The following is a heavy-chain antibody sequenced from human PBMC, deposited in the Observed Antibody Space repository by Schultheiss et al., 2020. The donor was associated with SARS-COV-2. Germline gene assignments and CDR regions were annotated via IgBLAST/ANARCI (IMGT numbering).Heavy chain of an antibody. CDR2: INYSGSV. J-gene: IGHJ2*01. CDR1: GGSFTAYY. V-gene: IGHV4-34*01. D-gene: IGHD5-12*01. CDR3: ARTVVATTRDWYFDL. Sequence: SETLSLTCAVYGGSFTAYYWSWVRQSPGRGLEWIGDINYSGSVKYNPSLKSRVTISADRSKNQISLRLRSVTAADTAVYYCARTVVATTRDWYFDLWGRGTLVTVSS.